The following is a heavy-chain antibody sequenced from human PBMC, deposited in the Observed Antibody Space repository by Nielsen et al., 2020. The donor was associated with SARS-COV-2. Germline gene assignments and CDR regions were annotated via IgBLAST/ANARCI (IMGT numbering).Heavy chain of an antibody. V-gene: IGHV3-64D*06. J-gene: IGHJ4*02. CDR1: GFTFSSYA. CDR3: VKDCDGDYFDY. CDR2: ISSNGGST. Sequence: GGSLRLSCAASGFTFSSYAMSWVRQAPGKGLEYVSAISSNGGSTYYADSVKGRFTISRDNSKNTLYLQMSSLRAEDTAVYYCVKDCDGDYFDYWGQGTLVTVSS. D-gene: IGHD4-17*01.